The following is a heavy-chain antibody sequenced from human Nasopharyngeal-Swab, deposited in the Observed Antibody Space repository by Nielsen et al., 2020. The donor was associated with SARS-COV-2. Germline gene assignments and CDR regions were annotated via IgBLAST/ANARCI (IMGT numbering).Heavy chain of an antibody. CDR2: IWYDGSNK. Sequence: GESLKISCAASGFTFSSYGMHWVRQAPGKGLEWVAVIWYDGSNKYYADSVKGRFTISRDNSKNTLYLQMNSLRAEDTAVYYCASWQLWPTFDIWGQGTMVTVSS. D-gene: IGHD5-18*01. J-gene: IGHJ3*02. V-gene: IGHV3-33*01. CDR3: ASWQLWPTFDI. CDR1: GFTFSSYG.